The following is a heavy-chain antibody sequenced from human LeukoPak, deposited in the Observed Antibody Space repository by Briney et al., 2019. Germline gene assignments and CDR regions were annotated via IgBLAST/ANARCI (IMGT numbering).Heavy chain of an antibody. CDR2: IKQDGSEK. V-gene: IGHV3-7*01. CDR3: ARDPNGNYVGAFDFQR. Sequence: PGGSLRLSCAASGFTFSSYWMSWVRQAPGKGLEWVANIKQDGSEKYYVDSVKGRFTISRDNAKNSLYLQMNSLRAEDTAVYYCARDPNGNYVGAFDFQRWGQGTLVTVSS. D-gene: IGHD4-17*01. J-gene: IGHJ1*01. CDR1: GFTFSSYW.